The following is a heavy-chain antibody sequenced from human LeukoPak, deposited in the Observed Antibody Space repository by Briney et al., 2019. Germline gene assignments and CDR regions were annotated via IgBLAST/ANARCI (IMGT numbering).Heavy chain of an antibody. Sequence: SETLSLTCTVSGGSISSSSYYWSWIQQPPGKGLEWIGYIYYSGSTNYNPSLKSRVTISVDTSKNQFSLKLSSVTAADTAVYYCASRYYYGSGSYYNEWGQGTLVTVSS. CDR1: GGSISSSSYY. CDR2: IYYSGST. V-gene: IGHV4-61*01. J-gene: IGHJ4*02. D-gene: IGHD3-10*01. CDR3: ASRYYYGSGSYYNE.